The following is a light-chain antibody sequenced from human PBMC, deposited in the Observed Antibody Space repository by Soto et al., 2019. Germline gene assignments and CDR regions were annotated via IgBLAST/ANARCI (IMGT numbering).Light chain of an antibody. J-gene: IGKJ3*01. CDR1: QSVSSSY. CDR2: CPC. V-gene: IGKV3-20*01. Sequence: EIVLTQSTGTLSLSPGERATLSCRARQSVSSSYLAWYQQNPGKAPTLVIYCPCSMATGLPVRFSDSGSEIEFTLTISGLEPEDFALYLCQQYDRSILTLHPGTTVNIK. CDR3: QQYDRSILT.